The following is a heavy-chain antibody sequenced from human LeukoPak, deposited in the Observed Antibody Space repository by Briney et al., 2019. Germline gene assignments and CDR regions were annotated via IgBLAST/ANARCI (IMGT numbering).Heavy chain of an antibody. CDR2: IYTSGST. D-gene: IGHD4-17*01. CDR1: GGSLSSVSYY. Sequence: SETLSLTCTVSGGSLSSVSYYWNWVRQPAGTGLEWVGRIYTSGSTKYNPSLKRRVTISIDTSKNQFSLKLSSVTAADTAVYYCARGRYGDYVRTTVPQYFDLWGRGTLVTVSS. J-gene: IGHJ2*01. V-gene: IGHV4-61*02. CDR3: ARGRYGDYVRTTVPQYFDL.